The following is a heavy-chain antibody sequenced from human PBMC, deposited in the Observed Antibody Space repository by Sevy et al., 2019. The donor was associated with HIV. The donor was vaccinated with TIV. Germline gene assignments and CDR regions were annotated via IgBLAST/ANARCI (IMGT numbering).Heavy chain of an antibody. D-gene: IGHD3-16*01. CDR1: GFTFSSYW. V-gene: IGHV3-7*01. CDR2: IKQDGSEK. CDR3: ASRVMGYAFDI. J-gene: IGHJ3*02. Sequence: GGSLRLSCAASGFTFSSYWMSWVRQAPGKGLEWVANIKQDGSEKYYVDSVKGRFTISRDNAKNSLYLQMNSLRAEGTAVYYCASRVMGYAFDIWGQGTMVTVSS.